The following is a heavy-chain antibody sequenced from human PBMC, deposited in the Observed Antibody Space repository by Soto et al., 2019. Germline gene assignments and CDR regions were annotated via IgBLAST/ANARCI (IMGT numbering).Heavy chain of an antibody. V-gene: IGHV4-30-4*01. CDR1: GGSISSGDYY. CDR2: IYYSGST. CDR3: ARTSYCSGGSCYSEAYYYGMAV. D-gene: IGHD2-15*01. Sequence: PSETLSLTCTVSGGSISSGDYYSSWIRQPPGKGLEWIGYIYYSGSTYYNPSLKSRVTISVDTSKNQFSLKLSSVTAADTAVYYCARTSYCSGGSCYSEAYYYGMAVWGQGPTVT. J-gene: IGHJ6*02.